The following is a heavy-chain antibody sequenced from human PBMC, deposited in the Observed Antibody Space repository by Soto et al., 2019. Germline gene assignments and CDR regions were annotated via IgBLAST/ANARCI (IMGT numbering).Heavy chain of an antibody. Sequence: PSETLSLTCTVSGYSIISDYYWGWIRQPPGNGLEWIGSFYHSGSTHYNPSLKSRVTISVDTSKNQFSLKLTPVTAADTAVYFCARFPAYWGQGILVTVSS. CDR3: ARFPAY. V-gene: IGHV4-38-2*02. J-gene: IGHJ4*02. CDR2: FYHSGST. CDR1: GYSIISDYY.